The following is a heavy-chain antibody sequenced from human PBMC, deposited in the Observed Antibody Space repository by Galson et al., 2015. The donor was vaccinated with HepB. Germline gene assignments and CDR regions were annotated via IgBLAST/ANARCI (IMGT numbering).Heavy chain of an antibody. CDR1: GGSISSGGYY. D-gene: IGHD6-13*01. V-gene: IGHV4-31*03. CDR3: ARGRRRVSIDP. J-gene: IGHJ5*02. Sequence: TLSLTCTVSGGSISSGGYYWSWIRQHPGKGLEWIGYIYYSGSTYYNPSLKSRVTISVDTSKNQFSLKLSSVTAADTAVYYCARGRRRVSIDPWGQGTLVTVSS. CDR2: IYYSGST.